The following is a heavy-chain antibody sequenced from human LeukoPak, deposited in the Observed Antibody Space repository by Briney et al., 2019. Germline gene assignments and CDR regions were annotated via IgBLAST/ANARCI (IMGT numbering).Heavy chain of an antibody. CDR2: IIPIFGTA. CDR3: ARAYCSSANCLPGGY. D-gene: IGHD2-2*01. Sequence: ASVKVSCKASGGTFSSYAISWVRQAPGQGLEWMGGIIPIFGTANYAQKFQGRVTITADESTSTAYMELSSLRSEDTAVYYCARAYCSSANCLPGGYWGQGTLVTVSS. CDR1: GGTFSSYA. V-gene: IGHV1-69*13. J-gene: IGHJ4*02.